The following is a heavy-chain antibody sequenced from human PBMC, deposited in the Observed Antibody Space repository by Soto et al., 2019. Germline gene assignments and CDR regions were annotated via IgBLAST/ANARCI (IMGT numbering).Heavy chain of an antibody. J-gene: IGHJ4*01. V-gene: IGHV4-31*03. D-gene: IGHD2-15*01. CDR1: SDSMNSGGYY. CDR2: IYYSVST. Sequence: SETLRLPCSVCSDSMNSGGYYWSWIRQHPGKGLEWIGYIYYSVSTYYNPSLKSRVTISVDTSKNQFSLKLTSVTAADTAVYYLARDIGGGPFEDWAKGNMVAVS. CDR3: ARDIGGGPFED.